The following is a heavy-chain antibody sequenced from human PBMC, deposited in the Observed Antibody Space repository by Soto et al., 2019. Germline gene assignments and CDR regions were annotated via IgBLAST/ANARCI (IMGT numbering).Heavy chain of an antibody. CDR3: ARSPERGYSSSWYGNDAFDI. V-gene: IGHV1-69*12. CDR1: GGTFSSYA. J-gene: IGHJ3*02. CDR2: IIPIFGTA. Sequence: QVQLVQSGAEVKKPGSSVKVSCKASGGTFSSYAISWVRQAPGQGLEWMGGIIPIFGTANYAQKFQGRVTITADESTSTAYMELSSLRSEDTAVYYCARSPERGYSSSWYGNDAFDIWGQGTMVTVSS. D-gene: IGHD6-13*01.